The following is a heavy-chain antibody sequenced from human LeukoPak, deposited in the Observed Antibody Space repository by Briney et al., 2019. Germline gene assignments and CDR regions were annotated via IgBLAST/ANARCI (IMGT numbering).Heavy chain of an antibody. CDR1: GGTFSSFA. CDR2: IIPILGTA. Sequence: SVKVSCKASGGTFSSFAISWVRQAPGQGLEWMGGIIPILGTAHYSQKLQGRVTITADGSTSTVYMELSILSSEDTAVYYCARDLLSRYNAGYFDYWGQGTLVSVSS. V-gene: IGHV1-69*13. J-gene: IGHJ4*02. CDR3: ARDLLSRYNAGYFDY. D-gene: IGHD5-24*01.